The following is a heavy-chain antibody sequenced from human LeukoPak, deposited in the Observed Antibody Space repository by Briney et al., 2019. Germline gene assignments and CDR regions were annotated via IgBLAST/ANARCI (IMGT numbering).Heavy chain of an antibody. J-gene: IGHJ4*02. CDR3: AKHQLYYYDS. D-gene: IGHD3-22*01. CDR1: GFTFSNYG. V-gene: IGHV3-23*01. Sequence: AGGSLRLSCAAYGFTFSNYGLSWVRQAPGKGLEWVSAISTSGGSTYYADSVKGRFTISRDNSKNTLYLQMNSLRAEDTAVYYCAKHQLYYYDSWGQGTLVTVSS. CDR2: ISTSGGST.